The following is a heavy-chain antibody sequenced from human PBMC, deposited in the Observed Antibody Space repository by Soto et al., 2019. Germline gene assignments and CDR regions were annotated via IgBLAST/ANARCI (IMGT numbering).Heavy chain of an antibody. J-gene: IGHJ5*02. CDR3: AREMGVIGAPGYTWFDP. CDR2: INPSSGGT. D-gene: IGHD1-26*01. Sequence: ASVKVSCKASGYTFSDYYVHWVREAPGQGLEWMGWINPSSGGTIYTQRFQGRVTMTRDTSINTVYMELSRLTSDDTAVYYCAREMGVIGAPGYTWFDPWGQGALGTVAS. CDR1: GYTFSDYY. V-gene: IGHV1-2*02.